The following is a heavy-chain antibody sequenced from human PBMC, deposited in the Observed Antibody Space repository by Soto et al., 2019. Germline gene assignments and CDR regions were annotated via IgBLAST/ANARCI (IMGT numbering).Heavy chain of an antibody. D-gene: IGHD3-3*01. CDR2: MNPNSGNT. Sequence: ASVKVSCKVSGYTFTSYDINWVRQATGQGLEWMGWMNPNSGNTGYAQKFQGRVTMTRNTSISTAYMELSSLRPEDTAVYYCARLRFFEWHTGDYYYGMDVWGQGTTVTVSS. V-gene: IGHV1-8*01. J-gene: IGHJ6*02. CDR3: ARLRFFEWHTGDYYYGMDV. CDR1: GYTFTSYD.